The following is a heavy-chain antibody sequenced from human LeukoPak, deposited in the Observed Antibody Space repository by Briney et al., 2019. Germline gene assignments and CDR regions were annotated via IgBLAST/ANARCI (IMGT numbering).Heavy chain of an antibody. CDR2: INHSGST. V-gene: IGHV4-34*01. CDR1: GGSFSGYY. Sequence: PSETLSLTCAAYGGSFSGYYWSGIRQPPGKGLEWIGEINHSGSTNYNPSLKSRVTISVDTSKNQFSLTLSSVTAADTAVYYCARGGVWLQFAFDYWGQGTLVTVSS. J-gene: IGHJ4*02. D-gene: IGHD5-24*01. CDR3: ARGGVWLQFAFDY.